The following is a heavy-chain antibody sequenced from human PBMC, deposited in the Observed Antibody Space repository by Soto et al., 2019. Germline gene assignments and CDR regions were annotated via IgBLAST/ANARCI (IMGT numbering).Heavy chain of an antibody. Sequence: GGSLRLSCAASGFTFSSYAMSWVRQAPGKGLEWVSGIDGSGRNTYYADSVKGRFTISTDNSKNTLSVQMDSLRVEDTALYYCAKDGYCVCCGGTCYFHGFDYWGQGTLVTVSS. J-gene: IGHJ4*02. CDR3: AKDGYCVCCGGTCYFHGFDY. CDR1: GFTFSSYA. CDR2: IDGSGRNT. V-gene: IGHV3-23*01. D-gene: IGHD2-15*01.